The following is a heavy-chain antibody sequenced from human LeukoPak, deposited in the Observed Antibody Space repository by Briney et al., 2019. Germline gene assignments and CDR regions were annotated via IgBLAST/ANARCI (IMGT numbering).Heavy chain of an antibody. J-gene: IGHJ5*02. D-gene: IGHD5-24*01. CDR2: ISPRGGST. CDR1: GYTFTSNY. CDR3: ARDNSVRDEAWWFNP. V-gene: IGHV1-46*01. Sequence: GASVKVSCKAFGYTFTSNYMHWVRQAPAQGPEWMGVISPRGGSTSYAQKLQGRVTLTRDMSTSTDYLELSSLRSEDTAAYYCARDNSVRDEAWWFNPWGQGTLVTVSS.